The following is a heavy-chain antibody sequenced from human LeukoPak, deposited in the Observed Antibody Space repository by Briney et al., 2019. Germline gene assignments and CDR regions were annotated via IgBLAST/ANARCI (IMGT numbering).Heavy chain of an antibody. J-gene: IGHJ4*02. CDR1: GYTFTNYD. CDR3: ARTQSYYDSSGYYFGY. Sequence: GASVKVSCKASGYTFTNYDINWVRQATGQGLEWMGYMNPKSDNTGYAQKFQGRVTMTRDTSTSTVYMELSSLRSEDTAVYYCARTQSYYDSSGYYFGYWGQGTLVTVSS. V-gene: IGHV1-8*01. CDR2: MNPKSDNT. D-gene: IGHD3-22*01.